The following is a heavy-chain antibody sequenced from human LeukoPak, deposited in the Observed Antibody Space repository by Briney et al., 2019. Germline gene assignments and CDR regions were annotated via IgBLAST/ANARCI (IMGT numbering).Heavy chain of an antibody. CDR1: GFTFSSYG. J-gene: IGHJ4*02. CDR3: AKDGTMVLDY. D-gene: IGHD3-10*01. CDR2: IRNDGSNK. V-gene: IGHV3-30*02. Sequence: PGRSLKLSCAASGFTFSSYGMHWVRQAPGKGLDWVAVIRNDGSNKYYADSVKGRFTISRDNSKNTLYLQMNSLRAEDTAVYYCAKDGTMVLDYWGQGTLVTVSS.